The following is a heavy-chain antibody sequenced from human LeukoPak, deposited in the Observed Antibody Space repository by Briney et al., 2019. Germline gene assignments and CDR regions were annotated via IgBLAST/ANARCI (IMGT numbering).Heavy chain of an antibody. Sequence: PGGSLRLSCAASGFTFSSYGMSWVRQAPGKGLEWVSAISSSSVYIYYADSVKGRFTISRDNAKNSLYLQMNSLRAEDTAVYYCARARWFGEFRHWGQGTLVTVSS. CDR3: ARARWFGEFRH. V-gene: IGHV3-21*01. D-gene: IGHD3-10*01. CDR1: GFTFSSYG. CDR2: ISSSSVYI. J-gene: IGHJ4*02.